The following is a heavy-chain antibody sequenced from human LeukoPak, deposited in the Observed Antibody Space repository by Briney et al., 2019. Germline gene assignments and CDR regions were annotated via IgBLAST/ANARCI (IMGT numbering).Heavy chain of an antibody. CDR2: IYYSGTT. CDR3: ARLVPPGGGDCTGSNCHTVYYFDY. D-gene: IGHD2-15*01. J-gene: IGHJ4*02. CDR1: GGSITSSSSY. Sequence: SETLSLTCPVSGGSITSSSSYWGWIRQPPGKGLEWIGTIYYSGTTYYNPSLKSRVTISIGAAKNQFSLMLTSVTAADTAVYYCARLVPPGGGDCTGSNCHTVYYFDYWGQGTLVTVSS. V-gene: IGHV4-39*01.